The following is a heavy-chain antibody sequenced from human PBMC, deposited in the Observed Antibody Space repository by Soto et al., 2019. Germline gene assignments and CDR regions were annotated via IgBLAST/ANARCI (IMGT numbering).Heavy chain of an antibody. V-gene: IGHV1-18*01. CDR2: ISGYNGNT. D-gene: IGHD5-18*01. J-gene: IGHJ6*02. CDR3: ARDPGFGFGYSYAFAMDV. Sequence: QVQLVQSGAEVKKPGASVKVSCKASGYTFSNYGISWVRQGPGQGLAWMGWISGYNGNTHYEEKVQDRIKMTTDTSTSTTCLELRSLRSDDTAVYFCARDPGFGFGYSYAFAMDVWGQGTTVTVSS. CDR1: GYTFSNYG.